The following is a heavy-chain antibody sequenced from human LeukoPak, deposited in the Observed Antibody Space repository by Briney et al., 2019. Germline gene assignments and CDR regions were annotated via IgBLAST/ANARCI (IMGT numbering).Heavy chain of an antibody. Sequence: PGGSLRLSCAASGFTFSSYGMHWVRQAPGKGLEWVAVISYDGSNKYYADSVKGRFTISRDISKNTLYLQMNSLRPEDTAVYYCAKDIEAVARQGFFDYWGQGTLVTVSS. CDR1: GFTFSSYG. CDR3: AKDIEAVARQGFFDY. CDR2: ISYDGSNK. D-gene: IGHD6-19*01. V-gene: IGHV3-30*18. J-gene: IGHJ4*02.